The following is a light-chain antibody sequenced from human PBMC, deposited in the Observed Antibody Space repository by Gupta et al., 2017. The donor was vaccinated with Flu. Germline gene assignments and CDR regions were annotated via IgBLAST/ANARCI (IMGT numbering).Light chain of an antibody. V-gene: IGKV2D-29*01. CDR3: WQTLQLPLT. CDR1: QSLRHPAGKTR. J-gene: IGKJ3*01. CDR2: DRS. Sequence: VTPGQPASISCKASQSLRHPAGKTRSFWYLQKPGQPPHLPIYDRSKRGSGVPDRFSDSGSETXFTLKIXRVEAEEVGVYYCWQTLQLPLTFGXGTTVDIK.